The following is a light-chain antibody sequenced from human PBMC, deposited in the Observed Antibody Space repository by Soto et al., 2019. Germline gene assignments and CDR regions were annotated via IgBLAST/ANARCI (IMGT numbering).Light chain of an antibody. CDR1: KLGDKY. V-gene: IGLV3-1*01. CDR2: QDY. CDR3: QAWDSSPVV. Sequence: SYELTQPPSVSVSPGQTASITCSADKLGDKYDCWYQQKQGQSPVLVIYQDYKLTSGIPERFSGSNSGNTATLTISGTQAMDEADYYCQAWDSSPVVFGGGTKLTVL. J-gene: IGLJ2*01.